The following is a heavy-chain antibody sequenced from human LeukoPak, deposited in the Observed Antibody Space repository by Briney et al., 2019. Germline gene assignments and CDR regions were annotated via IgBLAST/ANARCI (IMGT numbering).Heavy chain of an antibody. V-gene: IGHV3-23*01. CDR1: GFTFSSYA. J-gene: IGHJ5*02. Sequence: GGSLRLSCAASGFTFSSYAMSWVRQAPGKGLEWVSSISGSGGTTYYADSVKGRFTISRDNSKNTLYLQMNSLRAEDTAVYYCAKNDRYQLLYLNWFDPWGQGTLVTVSS. D-gene: IGHD2-2*02. CDR2: ISGSGGTT. CDR3: AKNDRYQLLYLNWFDP.